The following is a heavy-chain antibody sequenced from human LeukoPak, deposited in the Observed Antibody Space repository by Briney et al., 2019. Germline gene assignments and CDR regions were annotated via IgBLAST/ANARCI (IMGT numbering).Heavy chain of an antibody. Sequence: GGTLRLSCAASGFTFSSYGISWVRQAPGKGLEWVSAISGSGGSTYYADSVKGRFTISRDNSKNTLYLQMNSLRAEDTAVYYCAKDLYYYGSGSYPNFDYWGQGTLVTVSS. J-gene: IGHJ4*02. CDR2: ISGSGGST. CDR3: AKDLYYYGSGSYPNFDY. D-gene: IGHD3-10*01. CDR1: GFTFSSYG. V-gene: IGHV3-23*01.